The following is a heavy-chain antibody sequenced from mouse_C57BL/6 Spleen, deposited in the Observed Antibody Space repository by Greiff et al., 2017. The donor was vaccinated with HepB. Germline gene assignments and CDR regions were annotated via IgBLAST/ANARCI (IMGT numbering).Heavy chain of an antibody. CDR2: IYPRSGNT. CDR1: GYTFTSYG. CDR3: ARGYYGSSYWYFDV. J-gene: IGHJ1*03. Sequence: VQLQQSGAELARPGASVKLSCKASGYTFTSYGISWVKQRTGKGLEWIGEIYPRSGNTYYNEKFKGKATLTADKSSSTAYMELRSLTSEDSAVYFCARGYYGSSYWYFDVWGTGTTVTVSS. D-gene: IGHD1-1*01. V-gene: IGHV1-81*01.